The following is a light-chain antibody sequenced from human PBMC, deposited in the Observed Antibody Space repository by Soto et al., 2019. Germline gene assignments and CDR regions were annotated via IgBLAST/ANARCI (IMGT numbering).Light chain of an antibody. V-gene: IGKV3-11*01. CDR2: DAS. Sequence: EIVLTQSPATLSLSPGERATLSCRASQSFSSYLAWFQQKPGQAPRLLIYDASNRATGIPARFSGSGSGTDFTLNISSLEPEDFAVYYCQQRSNWPRTFGQGTKVEVQ. CDR3: QQRSNWPRT. J-gene: IGKJ1*01. CDR1: QSFSSY.